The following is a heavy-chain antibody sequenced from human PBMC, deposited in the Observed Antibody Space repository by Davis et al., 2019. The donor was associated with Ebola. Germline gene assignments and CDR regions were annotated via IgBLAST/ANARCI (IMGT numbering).Heavy chain of an antibody. CDR1: GYTFTSYA. D-gene: IGHD3-10*01. J-gene: IGHJ3*01. CDR3: ARDSGSGTFGGPDAFDV. CDR2: INTGNANT. Sequence: ASVQVSCKASGYTFTSYAMHWVRQAPGQRLEWMGWINTGNANTKYSQKFQGRVTITRDTSASTAYMELSRLRSEDTAVYYCARDSGSGTFGGPDAFDVWGQGTMVTVSS. V-gene: IGHV1-3*04.